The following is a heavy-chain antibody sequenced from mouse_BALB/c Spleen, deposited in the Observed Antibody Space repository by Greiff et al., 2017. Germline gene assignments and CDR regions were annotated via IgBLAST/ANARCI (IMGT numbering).Heavy chain of an antibody. Sequence: QVQLQQSGPELVKPGASVKISCKASGYAFSSSWMNWVKQRPGQGLEWIGRIYPGDGDTNYNGKFKGKATLTADKSSSTAYMQLSSLTSVDSAVYFCARSRYDVGGWFAYWGQGTLVTVSA. CDR2: IYPGDGDT. CDR1: GYAFSSSW. V-gene: IGHV1-82*01. CDR3: ARSRYDVGGWFAY. J-gene: IGHJ3*01. D-gene: IGHD2-14*01.